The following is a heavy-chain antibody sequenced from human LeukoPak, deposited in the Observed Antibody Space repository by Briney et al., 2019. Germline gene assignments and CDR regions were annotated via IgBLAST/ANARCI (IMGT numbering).Heavy chain of an antibody. CDR3: AKGIVPIYYYGMDV. J-gene: IGHJ6*02. D-gene: IGHD2/OR15-2a*01. CDR2: ISGSGGST. CDR1: GFTFSSYA. Sequence: PGGSLRLSCAASGFTFSSYAMSWVRQAPGKGLEGVSAISGSGGSTYYADSVKGRFTISRDNSRNTLYLQMHSLRAEDTAVYYCAKGIVPIYYYGMDVWGQGTTVTVSS. V-gene: IGHV3-23*01.